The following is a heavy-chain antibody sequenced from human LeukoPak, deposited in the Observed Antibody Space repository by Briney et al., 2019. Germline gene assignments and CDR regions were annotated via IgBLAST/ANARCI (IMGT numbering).Heavy chain of an antibody. D-gene: IGHD3-16*01. CDR3: APIGGWGTYPLDY. Sequence: GGSLRPSCAASGFTFSSYTMSWVRQAPGKGLEWVSSISTDSGRTSYAGSVKGRFTISRDNSKNTLYPQMNGLRVDDTGLYYCAPIGGWGTYPLDYWGQGPLVTVSS. CDR2: ISTDSGRT. V-gene: IGHV3-23*01. J-gene: IGHJ4*02. CDR1: GFTFSSYT.